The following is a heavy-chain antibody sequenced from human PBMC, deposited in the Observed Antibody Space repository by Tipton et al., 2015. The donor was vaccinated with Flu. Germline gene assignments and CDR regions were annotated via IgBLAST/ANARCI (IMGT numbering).Heavy chain of an antibody. Sequence: SGFTFSSYGIHWVRQAPGKGLEWVAVIWHDGSNKYYADSVKGRFTISRDTSRNTLYLQMSSLRAEDTAVYYCATDGRLGYGFFYFDYWGQGTLVTVSS. J-gene: IGHJ4*02. CDR2: IWHDGSNK. CDR3: ATDGRLGYGFFYFDY. CDR1: GFTFSSYG. V-gene: IGHV3-33*01. D-gene: IGHD5-18*01.